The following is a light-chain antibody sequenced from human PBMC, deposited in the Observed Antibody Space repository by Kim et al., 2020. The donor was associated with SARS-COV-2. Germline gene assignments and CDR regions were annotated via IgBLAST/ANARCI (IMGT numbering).Light chain of an antibody. Sequence: ASVGDRVTITCRASQRISNYLNWYQHKPGNAPKLLIFAASSFQSGVPSRFSGSGSGTDFTLTISSLQPEDFATYYCLQSYSVPYTFGQGTKVDIK. V-gene: IGKV1-39*01. CDR3: LQSYSVPYT. CDR1: QRISNY. CDR2: AAS. J-gene: IGKJ2*01.